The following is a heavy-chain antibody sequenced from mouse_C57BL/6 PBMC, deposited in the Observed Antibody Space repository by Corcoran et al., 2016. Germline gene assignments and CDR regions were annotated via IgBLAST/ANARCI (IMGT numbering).Heavy chain of an antibody. CDR3: ARYGYGSSPWFAY. V-gene: IGHV1-80*01. Sequence: QVQLQQSGAELVKPGASVKISCKASGYAFSSYWMNWVKQRPGKGLEWIGQIYPGDGDTNYNGKFKGKATLTADKSSSTAYMQLSSLTSEDSAVYFCARYGYGSSPWFAYWGQGTLVTVSA. J-gene: IGHJ3*01. D-gene: IGHD1-1*01. CDR2: IYPGDGDT. CDR1: GYAFSSYW.